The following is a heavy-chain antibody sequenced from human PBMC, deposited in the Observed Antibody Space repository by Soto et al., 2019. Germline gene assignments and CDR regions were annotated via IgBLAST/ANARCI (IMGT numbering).Heavy chain of an antibody. D-gene: IGHD6-19*01. CDR3: ARVPGYSSGWYWYFDL. CDR1: GFTFSSYG. Sequence: QVQLVESGGGVVQPGRSLRLSCAASGFTFSSYGMHWVRQAPGKGLEWVAVIWYDGSNKYYADSVKGRFTISRDNSKNTVHLQMNSLRAEDTDVYYCARVPGYSSGWYWYFDLWGRGTLVTVSS. CDR2: IWYDGSNK. V-gene: IGHV3-33*01. J-gene: IGHJ2*01.